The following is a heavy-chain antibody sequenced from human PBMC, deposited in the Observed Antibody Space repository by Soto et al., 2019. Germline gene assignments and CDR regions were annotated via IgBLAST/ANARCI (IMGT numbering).Heavy chain of an antibody. CDR1: GFISSSYA. V-gene: IGHV3-23*01. CDR2: ISDSGASKT. D-gene: IGHD3-10*01. CDR3: AKGGTVVRGVTLDY. Sequence: QLLESGGGLAQPGGSLRLSCAASGFISSSYAMNWVRQAPGKGLEWVASISDSGASKTYYADSVKARFTIFRDNSEQTLLLQITRLRAEDTAVNYCAKGGTVVRGVTLDYWGQGTLVSVSS. J-gene: IGHJ4*02.